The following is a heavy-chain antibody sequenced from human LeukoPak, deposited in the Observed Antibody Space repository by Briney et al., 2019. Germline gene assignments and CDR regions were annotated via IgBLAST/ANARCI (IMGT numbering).Heavy chain of an antibody. J-gene: IGHJ4*02. V-gene: IGHV4-59*01. Sequence: SETLSLTCTVSGGSISSYYWSWIRQPPGKGLEWIGYIYYSGSTSYNPSLKSRVTISVDTSKNQFSLKLSSVTAADTAVYYCARGAILVDYWGQGTLVTVSS. CDR2: IYYSGST. CDR3: ARGAILVDY. CDR1: GGSISSYY.